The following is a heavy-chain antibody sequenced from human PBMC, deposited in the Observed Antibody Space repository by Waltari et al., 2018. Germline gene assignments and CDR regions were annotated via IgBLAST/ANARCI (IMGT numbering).Heavy chain of an antibody. J-gene: IGHJ5*02. CDR1: GFTFSTFW. CDR3: ASDVHSGRYGWFDP. D-gene: IGHD1-26*01. CDR2: IKSDWSAT. V-gene: IGHV3-74*01. Sequence: EVQLVESGGGLVHPGGSLRLSCEASGFTFSTFWVHWVRQVPGKGLVWVSRIKSDWSATSYADSVKGRFTISRDNAKNTVYLQMNSPRVEDTAVYHCASDVHSGRYGWFDPWGQGTLVTVSS.